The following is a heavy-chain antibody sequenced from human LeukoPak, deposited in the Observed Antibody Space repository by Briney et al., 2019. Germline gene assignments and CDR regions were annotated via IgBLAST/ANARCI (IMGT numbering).Heavy chain of an antibody. Sequence: SETLSLTCAVYGGSFSGYYRSWIRQPPGKGLEWIGEINHSGSTNYNPSLKSRVTISVDTSRNQFSLKLSSVTAADTAVYYCARERSGYAGFGYWGQGTLVTVSS. CDR1: GGSFSGYY. J-gene: IGHJ4*02. V-gene: IGHV4-34*01. CDR3: ARERSGYAGFGY. D-gene: IGHD5-12*01. CDR2: INHSGST.